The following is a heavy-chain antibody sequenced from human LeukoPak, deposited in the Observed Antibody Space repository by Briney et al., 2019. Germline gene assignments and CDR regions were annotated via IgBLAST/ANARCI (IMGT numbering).Heavy chain of an antibody. J-gene: IGHJ4*02. CDR3: ARDRWEAAGGY. D-gene: IGHD1-26*01. CDR2: ISYDGSNK. V-gene: IGHV3-30-3*01. CDR1: GFTFSSYA. Sequence: GGSLRLSCAASGFTFSSYAMHWVRQAPGKGLEWVAVISYDGSNKYYADSVKGRFTISRDNSKNTLYLQMNSLRAEDTAVYYCARDRWEAAGGYWGQGTLVTVSS.